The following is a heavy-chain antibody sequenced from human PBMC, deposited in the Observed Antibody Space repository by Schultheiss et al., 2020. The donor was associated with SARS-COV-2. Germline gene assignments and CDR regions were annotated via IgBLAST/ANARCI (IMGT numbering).Heavy chain of an antibody. CDR1: GGSISGYY. Sequence: SETLSLTCTVSGGSISGYYWSWIRQPPGKGLEWIGYIYYSGSANYNPSLKSRITISLDTSENQFSMKLSSVTAADTAVYYCARVCRGSCQLKYYYYHYMDVWGKGTTVTVSS. V-gene: IGHV4-59*12. J-gene: IGHJ6*03. CDR2: IYYSGSA. D-gene: IGHD2-15*01. CDR3: ARVCRGSCQLKYYYYHYMDV.